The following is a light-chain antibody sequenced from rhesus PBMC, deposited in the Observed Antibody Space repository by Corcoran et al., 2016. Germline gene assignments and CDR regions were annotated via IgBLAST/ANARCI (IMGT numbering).Light chain of an antibody. CDR3: CSYTRGNTYI. Sequence: QSALTKPPSVSESLGQSVNNSGTGTSSAIGGFNGVSWYQQHSGSAPRLLIFDVSERPSGVSDRFSGSKSVNTASLAISGLQAEDEAGYYCCSYTRGNTYIFGDGTRLTVL. V-gene: IGLV2-38*01. CDR2: DVS. CDR1: SSAIGGFNG. J-gene: IGLJ1*01.